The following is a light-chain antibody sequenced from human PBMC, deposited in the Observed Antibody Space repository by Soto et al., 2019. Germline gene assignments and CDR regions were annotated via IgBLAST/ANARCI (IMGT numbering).Light chain of an antibody. CDR1: QGIGTY. J-gene: IGKJ4*01. CDR3: QQVSGYPLN. CDR2: ASS. V-gene: IGKV1-9*01. Sequence: IQLTQSPSSLSASVGDRVTVTCRASQGIGTYLVWYQQKSGKAPTVLIYASSTLQTGVPSRFSGSGSGTDFSLTISSLHPEDVATYYCQQVSGYPLNFGGGTKVDI.